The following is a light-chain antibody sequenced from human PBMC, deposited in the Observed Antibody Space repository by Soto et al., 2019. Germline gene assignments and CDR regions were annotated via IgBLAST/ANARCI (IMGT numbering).Light chain of an antibody. CDR3: CSYAADYTFA. Sequence: QSVLTQPRSVSGSPGPSVTISCTGSSSDIGDYSYVSWYQQHPGKAPQLIIYDVSKRPSGVPDRFSASKYGNTASLTLSGLQAEDEACYYCCSYAADYTFAFGTGTKVTVL. CDR2: DVS. V-gene: IGLV2-11*01. CDR1: SSDIGDYSY. J-gene: IGLJ1*01.